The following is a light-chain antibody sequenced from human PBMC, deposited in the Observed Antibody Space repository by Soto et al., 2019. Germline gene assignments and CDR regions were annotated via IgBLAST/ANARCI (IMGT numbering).Light chain of an antibody. V-gene: IGKV2-28*01. J-gene: IGKJ2*01. CDR1: QSLLHSNGYNY. Sequence: DIVMTQSPLSLPVTPGEPASISCRSSQSLLHSNGYNYLDWYLQKPGQSPQLLIYLGSNRASGVPDRFSGSESGPDFTLKISSVEAEDVGVYYCMQALQTPPTFGQGTKLEIK. CDR3: MQALQTPPT. CDR2: LGS.